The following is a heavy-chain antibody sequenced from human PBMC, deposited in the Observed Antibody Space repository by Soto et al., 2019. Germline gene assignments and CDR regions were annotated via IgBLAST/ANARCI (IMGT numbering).Heavy chain of an antibody. CDR2: ISAYNGNT. V-gene: IGHV1-18*01. CDR1: GYTFTSYG. J-gene: IGHJ5*02. CDR3: ARETHNWNCVRWFDP. D-gene: IGHD1-7*01. Sequence: VKVSCKASGYTFTSYGISWVRQAPGQGLEWMGWISAYNGNTNYAQKLQGRVTMTTDTSTSTAYMELRSLRSDDTAVYYCARETHNWNCVRWFDPWGQGTLVTVSS.